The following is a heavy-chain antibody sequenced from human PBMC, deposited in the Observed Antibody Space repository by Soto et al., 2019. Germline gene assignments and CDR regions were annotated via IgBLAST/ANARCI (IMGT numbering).Heavy chain of an antibody. D-gene: IGHD1-20*01. CDR2: ISGSGGST. CDR1: GFTFSSYA. CDR3: AGPENRITEPDSSGYFYL. Sequence: GGSLRLSCAASGFTFSSYAMSWVRPAPGKGLEWVSAISGSGGSTYYADSVTGRFTISRDNSKNTLYLQMNSLRAEDTAVYYCAGPENRITEPDSSGYFYLWGRGTVVTVSS. V-gene: IGHV3-23*01. J-gene: IGHJ2*01.